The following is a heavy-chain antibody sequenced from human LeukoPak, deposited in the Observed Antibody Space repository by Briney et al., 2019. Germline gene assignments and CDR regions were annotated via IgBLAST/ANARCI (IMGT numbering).Heavy chain of an antibody. D-gene: IGHD3-3*01. Sequence: ASVKVSCKASGYTFTSYYMHWVRQAPGQGLEWMGIINPSGGSTSYAQKFQGRVTMTEDTSTDTAYMELSSLRSEDTAVYYCATGPTIFGVVIQFDYWGQGTLVTVSS. CDR3: ATGPTIFGVVIQFDY. CDR2: INPSGGST. J-gene: IGHJ4*02. V-gene: IGHV1-46*01. CDR1: GYTFTSYY.